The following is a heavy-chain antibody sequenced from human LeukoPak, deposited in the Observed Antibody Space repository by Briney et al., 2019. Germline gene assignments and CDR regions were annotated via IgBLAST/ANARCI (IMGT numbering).Heavy chain of an antibody. CDR1: GVSINTCCYY. CDR3: TRGRSYGFDFDS. D-gene: IGHD5-18*01. Sequence: SETLSLTCDVSGVSINTCCYYWTWIRQPPGKGLEWIGYKYYSGSTRYNSSLRSRLTISLDTSKNQFSLRLTSVTAADTAVYYCTRGRSYGFDFDSWGPGTLVIVSS. V-gene: IGHV4-61*01. CDR2: KYYSGST. J-gene: IGHJ4*02.